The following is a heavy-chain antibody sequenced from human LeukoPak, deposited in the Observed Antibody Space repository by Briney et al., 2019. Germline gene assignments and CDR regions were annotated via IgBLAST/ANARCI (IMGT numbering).Heavy chain of an antibody. CDR3: AREYCSGGTCYLPGY. V-gene: IGHV3-7*03. J-gene: IGHJ4*02. Sequence: PGGSLRLSCAASGFTFSSYTMSWVRQAPGTGLEWVANIKQDGSEKYYVDSVKGRFTISRDNAKNSLYFQMNSLRAEDTAVYYCAREYCSGGTCYLPGYWGQGTLVTVSS. CDR1: GFTFSSYT. CDR2: IKQDGSEK. D-gene: IGHD2-15*01.